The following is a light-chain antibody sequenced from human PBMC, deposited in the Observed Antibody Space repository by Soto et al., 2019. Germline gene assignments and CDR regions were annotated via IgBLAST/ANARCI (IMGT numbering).Light chain of an antibody. V-gene: IGKV3-20*01. CDR2: GAS. CDR1: QSVSSTY. CDR3: QQYSSSPPLT. Sequence: EIVLTQSPGTLALSPGERATLSFRASQSVSSTYFAWYQQKPGQSPRLLIYGASSRATGIPDRFSGSGSGTDFTLTISRLEPGDFAVYYCQQYSSSPPLTIGGGTKGDIK. J-gene: IGKJ4*01.